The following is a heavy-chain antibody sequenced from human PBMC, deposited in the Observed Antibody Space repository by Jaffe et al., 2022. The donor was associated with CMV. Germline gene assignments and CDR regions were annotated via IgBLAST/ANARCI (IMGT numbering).Heavy chain of an antibody. CDR1: GGTFSSYA. V-gene: IGHV1-69*01. CDR2: IIPIFGTA. Sequence: QVQLVQSGAEVKKPGSSVKVSCKASGGTFSSYAISWVRQAPGQGLEWMGGIIPIFGTANYAQKFQGRVTITADESTSTAYMELSSLRSEDTAVYYCARDRSAHYDFWSGYYTLDYWGQGTLVTVSS. J-gene: IGHJ4*02. D-gene: IGHD3-3*01. CDR3: ARDRSAHYDFWSGYYTLDY.